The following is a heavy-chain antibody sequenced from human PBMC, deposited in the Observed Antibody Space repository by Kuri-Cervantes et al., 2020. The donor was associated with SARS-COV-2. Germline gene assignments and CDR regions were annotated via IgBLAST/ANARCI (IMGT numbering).Heavy chain of an antibody. CDR2: ISYDGSVK. D-gene: IGHD3-9*01. CDR1: GFTFSNYA. V-gene: IGHV3-30*04. CDR3: ARRAIMTGFSTYYLDY. J-gene: IGHJ4*02. Sequence: LSLTCAASGFTFSNYAIHWVRQAPAKGLEWVAVISYDGSVKHYADSVKGRFTISRDDSKNTLYLQMNSLRTEDTAVYYCARRAIMTGFSTYYLDYWGQGTLVTVSS.